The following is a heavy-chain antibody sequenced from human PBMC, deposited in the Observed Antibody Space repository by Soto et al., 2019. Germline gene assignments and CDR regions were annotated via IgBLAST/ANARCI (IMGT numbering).Heavy chain of an antibody. D-gene: IGHD6-13*01. J-gene: IGHJ4*02. CDR2: IYHSGST. V-gene: IGHV4-4*02. CDR3: AGIAAAGTRFDY. Sequence: QVQLQESGPGLVKPSGTLSLTCAVSGGSISSSNWWSWVRQPPGKGLEWIGEIYHSGSTNYNPSLKSRVTISVDQSQHQFSLQLSSVYAAETAVYYCAGIAAAGTRFDYWGQGTLVTVTS. CDR1: GGSISSSNW.